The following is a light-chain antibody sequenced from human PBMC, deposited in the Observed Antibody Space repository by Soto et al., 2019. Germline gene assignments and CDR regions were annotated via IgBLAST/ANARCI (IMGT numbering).Light chain of an antibody. Sequence: QSALTQPASVSRSPGQAITISRTGTSSDVGGYNYVSWYQQHPGKAPKLMIYDVSNRPSGVSNRFSGSKSGNTASLTISGLQAEDEADYYCSSYTSSSTLVVFGTGTKVTVL. CDR1: SSDVGGYNY. V-gene: IGLV2-14*01. CDR3: SSYTSSSTLVV. CDR2: DVS. J-gene: IGLJ1*01.